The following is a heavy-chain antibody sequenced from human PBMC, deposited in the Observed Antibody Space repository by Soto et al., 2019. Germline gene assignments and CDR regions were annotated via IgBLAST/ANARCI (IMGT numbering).Heavy chain of an antibody. CDR3: VKARHIVVVTAIFDY. D-gene: IGHD2-21*02. Sequence: GGTLRLSCSASGFTFSSYAMHWVRKAPEKGQEYVSAISSNGGSTYYADSVKGRFTISRDNSKNTLYLQMSSLRAEDTAVYYCVKARHIVVVTAIFDYWGQGTLVTVSS. J-gene: IGHJ4*02. CDR1: GFTFSSYA. V-gene: IGHV3-64D*08. CDR2: ISSNGGST.